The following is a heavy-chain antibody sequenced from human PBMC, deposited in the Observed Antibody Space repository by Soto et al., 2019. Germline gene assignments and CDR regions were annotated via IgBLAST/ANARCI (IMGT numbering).Heavy chain of an antibody. D-gene: IGHD6-6*01. CDR1: GFTFSSYE. CDR2: ISSSGSTI. J-gene: IGHJ6*02. Sequence: PGESLRLSCAASGFTFSSYEMNWVRQAPGKGLEWVSYISSSGSTIYYADSVKGRFTITRDNAKNSLYLQMNSLRAEDTAVYYCARDGNIAGRRVGGMDVWGQGTTVTVSS. V-gene: IGHV3-48*03. CDR3: ARDGNIAGRRVGGMDV.